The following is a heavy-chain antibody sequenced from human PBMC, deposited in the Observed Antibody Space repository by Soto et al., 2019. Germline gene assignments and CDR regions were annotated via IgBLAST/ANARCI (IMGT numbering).Heavy chain of an antibody. CDR1: GFTFSAYA. Sequence: GGSLRLSCEASGFTFSAYAMHWVRQAPGKGLEYVSAITSVGISTYYANSVKGRFTISRDNSKNTLYLQMGSLQPEDMAVYYCARDFVVGGPTINYYYGMDVWGQGTTVTVSS. D-gene: IGHD1-26*01. V-gene: IGHV3-64*01. CDR2: ITSVGIST. J-gene: IGHJ6*02. CDR3: ARDFVVGGPTINYYYGMDV.